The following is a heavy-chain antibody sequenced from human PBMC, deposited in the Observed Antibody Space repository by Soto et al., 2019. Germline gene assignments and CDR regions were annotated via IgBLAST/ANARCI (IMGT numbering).Heavy chain of an antibody. Sequence: GGSLRLSCAASGFTFSSYSINWVRQAPGGELEWVSSISSSSTYIYYAGSVKGRFTISRDNAKNSLFLQMNSLRAEDTAVYYCARGPQLLFSSGWYLDSWGQGTLVTVSS. CDR3: ARGPQLLFSSGWYLDS. CDR1: GFTFSSYS. D-gene: IGHD6-19*01. J-gene: IGHJ4*02. V-gene: IGHV3-21*01. CDR2: ISSSSTYI.